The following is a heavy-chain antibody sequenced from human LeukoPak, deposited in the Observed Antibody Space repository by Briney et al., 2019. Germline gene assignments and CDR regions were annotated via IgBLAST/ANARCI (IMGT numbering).Heavy chain of an antibody. CDR1: GGSFSDYS. CDR3: ARRSIAARKFFDY. D-gene: IGHD6-13*01. V-gene: IGHV4-34*01. CDR2: INHTGST. Sequence: PSETLSLTCAVYGGSFSDYSWSWIRQPPGKGLEWIGEINHTGSTNYNPSLKSRVTISVDTSKNQFSLKLSSVTAADTAVYYCARRSIAARKFFDYWGQGTLVTVSS. J-gene: IGHJ4*02.